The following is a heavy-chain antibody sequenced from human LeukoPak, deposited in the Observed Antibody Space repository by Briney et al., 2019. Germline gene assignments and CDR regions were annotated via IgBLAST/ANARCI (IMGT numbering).Heavy chain of an antibody. V-gene: IGHV1-18*01. Sequence: GASVKVSCKASGYSFTSYGISWVRQAPGQGLEWMGWISAYNGNTKYAQKLQGRVTMTTDTSTSTAYMELRSLRSDDTAVYYCARLVRFLGGWSTYYYYGMDVWGQGTTVTVSS. CDR1: GYSFTSYG. CDR3: ARLVRFLGGWSTYYYYGMDV. D-gene: IGHD6-19*01. CDR2: ISAYNGNT. J-gene: IGHJ6*02.